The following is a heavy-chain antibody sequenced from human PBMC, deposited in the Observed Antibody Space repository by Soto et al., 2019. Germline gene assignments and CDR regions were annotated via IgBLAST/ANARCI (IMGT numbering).Heavy chain of an antibody. CDR2: INPSGGST. D-gene: IGHD1-26*01. Sequence: VASVKVSCKASGYTFTSYYMHWVRQAPGQGLEWMGRINPSGGSTSYAQKFQGRVTMTRDTSTSTVYMELSSRRSEDKAVYYCAPGEDRGRYNLGPCPFELWGQGTLVTVSS. J-gene: IGHJ4*02. V-gene: IGHV1-46*01. CDR3: APGEDRGRYNLGPCPFEL. CDR1: GYTFTSYY.